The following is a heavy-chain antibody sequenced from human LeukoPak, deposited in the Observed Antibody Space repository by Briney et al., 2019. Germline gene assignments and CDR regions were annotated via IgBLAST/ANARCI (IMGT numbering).Heavy chain of an antibody. CDR2: ISYDGGNK. CDR3: AKVFEVRGARRPKDY. D-gene: IGHD3-10*01. CDR1: GFTFSDYG. J-gene: IGHJ4*02. Sequence: GGSLRLSCAGSGFTFSDYGMHWVRQAPGKGLEWVALISYDGGNKFYADSVRDRFTISRDNSKNTLFLQMNSLRIEDTAVYYCAKVFEVRGARRPKDYWGQGTLVIVSS. V-gene: IGHV3-30*18.